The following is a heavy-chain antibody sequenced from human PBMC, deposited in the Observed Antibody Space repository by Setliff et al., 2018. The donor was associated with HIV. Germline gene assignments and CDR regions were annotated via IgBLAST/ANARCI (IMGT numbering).Heavy chain of an antibody. CDR1: GYSFTTYW. CDR2: IYPGVYPGDSNP. J-gene: IGHJ4*02. V-gene: IGHV5-51*03. D-gene: IGHD7-27*01. CDR3: VRAWGLSHFDY. Sequence: PGESLKISCQASGYSFTTYWFGWGRQMPGKGLEWMGIIYPGVYPGDSNPRYSPSFQGQVTISADRSSSTAYLQWSSLKASDTAMYYCVRAWGLSHFDYWGQGTLVTVSS.